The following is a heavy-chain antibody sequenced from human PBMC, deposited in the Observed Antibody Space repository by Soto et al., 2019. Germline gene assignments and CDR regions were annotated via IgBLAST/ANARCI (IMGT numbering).Heavy chain of an antibody. CDR2: MNPDSGYT. J-gene: IGHJ3*02. Sequence: ASVKVSCKTSGYTFTSYDINWVRQATGQGLEWMGWMNPDSGYTAYAQKFQGRVTMTRNTSIATAYMELSSLRSEGTAMYYCATPTVDSSGPFDAFDIWGQGTMVTVSS. CDR3: ATPTVDSSGPFDAFDI. V-gene: IGHV1-8*01. D-gene: IGHD6-19*01. CDR1: GYTFTSYD.